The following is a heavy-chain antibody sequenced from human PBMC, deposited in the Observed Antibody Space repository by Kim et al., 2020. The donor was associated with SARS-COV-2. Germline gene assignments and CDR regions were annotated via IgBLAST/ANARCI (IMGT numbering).Heavy chain of an antibody. Sequence: GSLRLSCAGSRFTFSNAWLSWVRQAPGKGLEWVGHIKSKIDGGTTDYAAPVKGRFTISRDDSKNTLYLQMSSLQTEDTAVYYCTTFPVRGLSAFDIWGQGTMVTVSS. D-gene: IGHD6-19*01. J-gene: IGHJ3*02. CDR1: RFTFSNAW. CDR2: IKSKIDGGTT. CDR3: TTFPVRGLSAFDI. V-gene: IGHV3-15*01.